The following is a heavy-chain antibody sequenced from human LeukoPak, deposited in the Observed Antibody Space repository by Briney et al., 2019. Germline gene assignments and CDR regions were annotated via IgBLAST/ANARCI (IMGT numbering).Heavy chain of an antibody. CDR1: GFTFSSSS. V-gene: IGHV3-48*01. CDR3: ATHKPILITMVRGAPGAFDY. Sequence: GGSLRLSCAASGFTFSSSSMNWVRQAPEKGLEWVSYISTSGGTIYYANSVKGRFTISRDNAKNSLYLQMDSLRAEDTAMYYCATHKPILITMVRGAPGAFDYWGQGTLVTVSS. J-gene: IGHJ4*02. D-gene: IGHD3-10*01. CDR2: ISTSGGTI.